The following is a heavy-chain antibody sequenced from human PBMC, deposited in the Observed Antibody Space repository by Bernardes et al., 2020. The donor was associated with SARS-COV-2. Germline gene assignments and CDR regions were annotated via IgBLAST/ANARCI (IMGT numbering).Heavy chain of an antibody. J-gene: IGHJ4*02. V-gene: IGHV3-74*01. CDR3: ARDSSVEFDY. Sequence: GGSLRLSCAASGFTLRMDCMHWVRQVPGKGLVWVSHINSDGSGTSYADSVKGRFTISRDNAKNTLYLQMHSLRAEDSAVYFCARDSSVEFDYWGRGTLVTVSS. CDR2: INSDGSGT. CDR1: GFTLRMDC.